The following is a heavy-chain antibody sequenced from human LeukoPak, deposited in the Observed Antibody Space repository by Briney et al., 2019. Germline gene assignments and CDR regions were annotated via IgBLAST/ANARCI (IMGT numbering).Heavy chain of an antibody. Sequence: GGSLRLSCSASGFTFSSYSMDWVRQAPGKGLEWVSAISGSGGSTYYADSVKGRFTISRDNSKNTLYLQMNSLRAEDTAVYYCGKWRGSSRGNFGRTADLDYLGQGTLVTVSS. D-gene: IGHD4-23*01. V-gene: IGHV3-23*01. CDR3: GKWRGSSRGNFGRTADLDY. J-gene: IGHJ4*02. CDR2: ISGSGGST. CDR1: GFTFSSYS.